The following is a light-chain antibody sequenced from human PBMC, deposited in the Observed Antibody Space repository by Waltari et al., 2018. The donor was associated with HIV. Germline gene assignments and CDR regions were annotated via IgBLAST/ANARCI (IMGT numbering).Light chain of an antibody. V-gene: IGLV3-21*04. Sequence: SYELTQPPSLSVPPGETARFTPGGEKFGVTSVHWYQQKPGQAPMYFDTGRPSGDPERVPGSNSDNTATLTIPRAEAGDEADYFCQVWDVSTDRAVFGGGTTLTVL. CDR2: FDT. J-gene: IGLJ2*01. CDR3: QVWDVSTDRAV. CDR1: KFGVTS.